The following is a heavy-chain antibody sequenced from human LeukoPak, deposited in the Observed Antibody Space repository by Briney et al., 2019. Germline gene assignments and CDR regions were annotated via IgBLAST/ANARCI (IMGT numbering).Heavy chain of an antibody. CDR1: GGSISDYY. V-gene: IGHV4-59*01. D-gene: IGHD3-22*01. CDR3: ARNYDRMDY. J-gene: IGHJ4*02. CDR2: IYYSGTT. Sequence: SETLSLTCTVSGGSISDYYWSWIRQPPGWGLEWLGYIYYSGTTHYNPSLKSRVTMSVDTSKNQFSLKVSSVTAADTAVYFCARNYDRMDYWGQGTLVTVSS.